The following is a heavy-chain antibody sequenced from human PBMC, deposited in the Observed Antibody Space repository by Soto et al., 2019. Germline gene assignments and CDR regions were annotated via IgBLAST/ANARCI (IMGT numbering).Heavy chain of an antibody. Sequence: QVQLQESGPGLVKPSQTLSLTCTVSGGSISSGGYYWSWIRQHPGKGLEWIGYIYYSGSTYYNPSLKSRVTLSVDTSKNQFSLKLSSVTAADTAVYYCGRSSTTTYYFDYWGQGTLVTVSS. J-gene: IGHJ4*02. CDR3: GRSSTTTYYFDY. CDR1: GGSISSGGYY. V-gene: IGHV4-31*03. D-gene: IGHD2-2*01. CDR2: IYYSGST.